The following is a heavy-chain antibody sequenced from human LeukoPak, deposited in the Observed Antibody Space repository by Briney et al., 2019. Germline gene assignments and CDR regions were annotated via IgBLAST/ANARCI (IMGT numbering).Heavy chain of an antibody. CDR2: MNPKSGNT. CDR1: GYPFTTYD. J-gene: IGHJ4*02. V-gene: IGHV1-8*03. Sequence: GASVKVSCKASGYPFTTYDINWVRQATGQGLEWMGWMNPKSGNTGYAQNFQGRVTITRDTSISTAYMELSGLRSEDTAVYYCARVAGSIDYWGQGTLVTVSS. D-gene: IGHD6-19*01. CDR3: ARVAGSIDY.